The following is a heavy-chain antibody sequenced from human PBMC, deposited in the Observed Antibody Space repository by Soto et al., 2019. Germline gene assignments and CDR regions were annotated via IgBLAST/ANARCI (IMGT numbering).Heavy chain of an antibody. D-gene: IGHD3-22*01. V-gene: IGHV3-33*01. CDR3: ARDSAEYYYDSSPYFDY. CDR1: GFTFSSYG. J-gene: IGHJ4*02. Sequence: GGSLRLSCAASGFTFSSYGMHWVRQAPGKGLEWVAVIWYDGSNKYYADSVKGRFTISRDNSKITLYLQMNSLRAEDTAVYYCARDSAEYYYDSSPYFDYWGQGTLVTVSS. CDR2: IWYDGSNK.